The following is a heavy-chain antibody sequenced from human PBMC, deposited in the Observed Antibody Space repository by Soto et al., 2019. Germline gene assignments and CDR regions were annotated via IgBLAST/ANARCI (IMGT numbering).Heavy chain of an antibody. CDR3: TRVGGSVSGMDV. D-gene: IGHD1-26*01. CDR1: GFTFSSYW. CDR2: IDNAGSSV. J-gene: IGHJ6*02. V-gene: IGHV3-74*01. Sequence: EVQLVESGGGLVQPGGSLRLSCVASGFTFSSYWMHWVRQAPGKGLVWVSRIDNAGSSVRYADSVKGRFTISRDNAKNTLYLQMNSLRAEDTAVYYCTRVGGSVSGMDVWGQGTTVTVS.